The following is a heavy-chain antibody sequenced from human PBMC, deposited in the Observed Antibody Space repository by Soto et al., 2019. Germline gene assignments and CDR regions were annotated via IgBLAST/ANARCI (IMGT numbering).Heavy chain of an antibody. Sequence: QVHLVQSGAEVKKPGASVKVSCKGSGYTFTSYGITWVRQAPGQGLEWMGWISAHNGNTDYAQKLQGRVTVTRDTSTRTAYMELRILRSDAPAVYYCARGRYGDYWGQGALVTVSS. D-gene: IGHD1-1*01. CDR3: ARGRYGDY. V-gene: IGHV1-18*01. J-gene: IGHJ4*02. CDR2: ISAHNGNT. CDR1: GYTFTSYG.